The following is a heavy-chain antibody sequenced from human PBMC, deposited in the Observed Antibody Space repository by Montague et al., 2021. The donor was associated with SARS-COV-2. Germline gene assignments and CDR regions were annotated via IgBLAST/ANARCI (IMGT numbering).Heavy chain of an antibody. CDR3: AKDLYCSGGSCYYYGMDV. Sequence: SLRLSCAASGFTVSSYAMSRVRQAPVKGLEWVSAISGSGGSTYYXYSXHGRFTISRDNSKNTLYLQMNSLRAEDTAVYYCAKDLYCSGGSCYYYGMDVWGQGTTVTVSS. CDR2: ISGSGGST. D-gene: IGHD2-15*01. CDR1: GFTVSSYA. J-gene: IGHJ6*02. V-gene: IGHV3-23*01.